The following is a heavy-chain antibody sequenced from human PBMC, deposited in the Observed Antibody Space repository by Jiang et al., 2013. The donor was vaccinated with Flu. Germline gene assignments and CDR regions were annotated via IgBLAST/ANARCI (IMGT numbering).Heavy chain of an antibody. CDR2: IYYSGST. J-gene: IGHJ6*02. CDR1: GGSISSSSYY. Sequence: GSGLVKPSETLSLTCTVSGGSISSSSYYWGWIRQPPGKGLEWIGSIYYSGSTYYNPSLKSRVTISVDTSKNQFSLKLSSVTAADTAVYYCASQIVVVTAIMYYYGMDVVGPRDHGHR. V-gene: IGHV4-39*01. CDR3: ASQIVVVTAIMYYYGMDV. D-gene: IGHD2-21*02.